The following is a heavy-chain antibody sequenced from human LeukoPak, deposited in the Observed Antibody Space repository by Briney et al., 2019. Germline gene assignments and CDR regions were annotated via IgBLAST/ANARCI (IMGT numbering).Heavy chain of an antibody. J-gene: IGHJ4*02. CDR2: IWYDGSNK. CDR1: GFTFSSYG. V-gene: IGHV3-33*01. CDR3: ARDSEWRGEDYFDY. D-gene: IGHD3-10*01. Sequence: GGSLRLSCAASGFTFSSYGMHWVRQAPGKGLEWVAVIWYDGSNKYYADSVKGRFTISRDNSKNTLYLQMNSLRAEDTAVYYCARDSEWRGEDYFDYWGQGTLVTVSS.